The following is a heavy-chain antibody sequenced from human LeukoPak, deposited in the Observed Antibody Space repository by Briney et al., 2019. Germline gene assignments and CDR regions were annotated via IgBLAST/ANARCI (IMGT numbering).Heavy chain of an antibody. CDR1: GYTFTSYD. Sequence: GASVKVSCKASGYTFTSYDINWVRQATGQGLEWMGGMNPNSGNTGYAQKFQGRVTMTRNTSISTAYMELSSLRSEDTAVYYCARVSPAATGDYGMDVWGQGTTVTVSS. J-gene: IGHJ6*02. CDR3: ARVSPAATGDYGMDV. V-gene: IGHV1-8*01. CDR2: MNPNSGNT. D-gene: IGHD2-2*01.